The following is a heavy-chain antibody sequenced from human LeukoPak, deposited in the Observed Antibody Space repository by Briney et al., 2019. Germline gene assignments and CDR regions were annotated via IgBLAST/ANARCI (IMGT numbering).Heavy chain of an antibody. V-gene: IGHV3-7*01. Sequence: GGSLRLSCAASGFTFSSYWMTWVRQAPGKGLEWVANIKQDGSEKYYVDSVKGRFTIFRDNAKNSLYLQMNSLRAEDTAVYYCARGGVGIAVAGMDYWGQGTLVTVSS. CDR2: IKQDGSEK. CDR1: GFTFSSYW. D-gene: IGHD6-19*01. J-gene: IGHJ4*02. CDR3: ARGGVGIAVAGMDY.